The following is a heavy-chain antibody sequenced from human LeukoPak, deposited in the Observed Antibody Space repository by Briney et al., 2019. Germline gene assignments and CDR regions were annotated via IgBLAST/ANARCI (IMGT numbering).Heavy chain of an antibody. CDR1: GGTFSSYT. CDR2: IIPIFGTA. CDR3: ARELVKRAFDV. Sequence: SVKVSCKASGGTFSSYTISWARQGPGQGLEWMGGIIPIFGTANYAQKFQGRVTITADESTSTAYMELSSLRSADTDVYYCARELVKRAFDVWGQGKMVTVSS. J-gene: IGHJ3*01. D-gene: IGHD3-9*01. V-gene: IGHV1-69*01.